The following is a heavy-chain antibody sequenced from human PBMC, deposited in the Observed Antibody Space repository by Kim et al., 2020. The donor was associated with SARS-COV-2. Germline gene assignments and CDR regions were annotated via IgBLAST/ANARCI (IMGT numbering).Heavy chain of an antibody. CDR3: GRDRMGGAFDI. D-gene: IGHD3-16*01. V-gene: IGHV3-48*02. CDR2: I. J-gene: IGHJ3*02. Sequence: ISYADCVKGRSTISRDNAKNSMNLQMNSMRNEETALYYCGRDRMGGAFDIWGQGTMVTVSS.